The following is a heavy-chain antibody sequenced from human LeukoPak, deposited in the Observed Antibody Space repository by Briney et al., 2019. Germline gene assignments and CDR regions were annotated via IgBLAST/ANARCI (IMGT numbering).Heavy chain of an antibody. D-gene: IGHD2-2*01. CDR2: INPNSGGT. CDR3: ARYCSSTSCYGVFDI. J-gene: IGHJ3*02. CDR1: GYTFTGYY. V-gene: IGHV1-2*02. Sequence: ASVKVSCKASGYTFTGYYMHWVRQAPGQGLEWMGWINPNSGGTNYAQKFQGRVTMTRDTSISTAYMELSRLRSDDTAVYYCARYCSSTSCYGVFDIWGQGTMVTVSS.